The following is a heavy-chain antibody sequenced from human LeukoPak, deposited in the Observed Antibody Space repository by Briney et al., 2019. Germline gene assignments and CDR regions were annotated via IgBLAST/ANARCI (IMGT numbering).Heavy chain of an antibody. CDR2: ISAYNGNT. V-gene: IGHV1-18*01. D-gene: IGHD3-10*01. J-gene: IGHJ5*02. Sequence: GASVTVSCMASGYTFTSYGISWVLQAPGQRLEWMGWISAYNGNTNYAQKLQGRVTMTTDTSTSTAYMELRSLRSDDTAVYYCARDQYYYGSGSYYQPYNWFDPWGQGTLVTVSS. CDR3: ARDQYYYGSGSYYQPYNWFDP. CDR1: GYTFTSYG.